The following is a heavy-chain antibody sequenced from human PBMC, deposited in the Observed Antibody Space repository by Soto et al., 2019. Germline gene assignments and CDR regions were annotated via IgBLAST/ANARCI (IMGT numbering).Heavy chain of an antibody. Sequence: EVQLVESGGVVVQPGGSLRLSCAASGFTFDDYTMHWVRQAPGKGLEWVSLISWDGGSTYYADSVKGRFTISRDSSKNSLYLPMNSLRIGDPALYFRTHTGIGDRRVDWGQGNPVTVSS. CDR2: ISWDGGST. D-gene: IGHD2-15*01. V-gene: IGHV3-43*01. CDR3: THTGIGDRRVD. J-gene: IGHJ4*02. CDR1: GFTFDDYT.